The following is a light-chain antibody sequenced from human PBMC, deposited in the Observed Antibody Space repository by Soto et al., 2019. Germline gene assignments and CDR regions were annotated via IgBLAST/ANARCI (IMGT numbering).Light chain of an antibody. V-gene: IGLV1-40*01. CDR2: GNS. Sequence: QSVLTQPPSVSGAPGRRVTISCPGSSSNIGAGYDGHWYQQLPGTAPKLLIYGNSNRPSGVPDRFSGSKSGTSASLAITGLQAEDEADYYCQSYDSSLSGYVFGTGTKLTVL. J-gene: IGLJ1*01. CDR3: QSYDSSLSGYV. CDR1: SSNIGAGYD.